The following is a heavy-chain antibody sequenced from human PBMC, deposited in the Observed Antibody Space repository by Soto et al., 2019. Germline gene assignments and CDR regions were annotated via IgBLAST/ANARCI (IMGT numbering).Heavy chain of an antibody. CDR2: GSYSGTT. CDR3: ARGATVTQYAY. D-gene: IGHD4-17*01. CDR1: GVSVSSGSFY. V-gene: IGHV4-61*01. Sequence: QVQLQESDPGLVKPSETLSLTCTVSGVSVSSGSFYWAWIRQPPGKGLEWIGFGSYSGTTKYKPSLTSQVTLFVDTSRIQISLKVRSLTAADTPVYYCARGATVTQYAYWGQGTLVTVSS. J-gene: IGHJ4*02.